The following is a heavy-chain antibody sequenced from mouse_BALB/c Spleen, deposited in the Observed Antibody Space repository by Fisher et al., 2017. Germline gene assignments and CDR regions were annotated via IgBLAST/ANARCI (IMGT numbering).Heavy chain of an antibody. CDR3: TEGGPYAMDY. Sequence: KFKGKATLTVDKSSSTAYMELSSLTSEDSAVYYCTEGGPYAMDYWGQGTSVTVSS. D-gene: IGHD3-3*01. V-gene: IGHV1-26*01. J-gene: IGHJ4*01.